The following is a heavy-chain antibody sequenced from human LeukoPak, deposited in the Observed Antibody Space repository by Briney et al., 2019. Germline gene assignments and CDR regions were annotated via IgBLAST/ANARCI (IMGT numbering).Heavy chain of an antibody. J-gene: IGHJ3*02. CDR1: GFTFSSYG. D-gene: IGHD3-10*01. CDR2: ISYDGSNK. Sequence: GGSLRLSCAASGFTFSSYGMHWVRQAPGKGLEWVAVISYDGSNKYYADSVKGRFTISRDNSKNTLYLQMNSLRAEDTAVYYCANWMGAGTMVRGVQRAFDIWGQGTMVTVSS. CDR3: ANWMGAGTMVRGVQRAFDI. V-gene: IGHV3-30*18.